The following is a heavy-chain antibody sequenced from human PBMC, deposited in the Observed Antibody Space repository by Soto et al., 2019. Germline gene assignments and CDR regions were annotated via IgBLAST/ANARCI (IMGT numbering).Heavy chain of an antibody. V-gene: IGHV3-48*01. CDR3: AREDLDIIVGPAYGY. J-gene: IGHJ4*02. CDR2: ISSSSSTI. Sequence: EVQLVESGGGLVQPGGSLRLSCAASGFTFSRYSMNWLRQAPGKGLEWVSYISSSSSTIYYADSVKGRFTISRDNAKNSLYLQMNSLRAEDTAVYYCAREDLDIIVGPAYGYWGQGTLVTVSS. CDR1: GFTFSRYS. D-gene: IGHD2-2*01.